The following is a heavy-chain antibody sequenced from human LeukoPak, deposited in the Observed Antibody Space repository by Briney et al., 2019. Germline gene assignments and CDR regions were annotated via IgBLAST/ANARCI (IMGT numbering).Heavy chain of an antibody. J-gene: IGHJ6*03. CDR2: ISYDGSNK. Sequence: PGGSLRLSCAASGFTFSSYAMHWVRQAPGKGLEWVAVISYDGSNKYYADSVKGRFTISRDNSKNTLYLQMNSLRAEDTAVYYCARGRLNWNPYYYYYMDVWGKGTTVTVSS. V-gene: IGHV3-30*04. CDR3: ARGRLNWNPYYYYYMDV. D-gene: IGHD1-1*01. CDR1: GFTFSSYA.